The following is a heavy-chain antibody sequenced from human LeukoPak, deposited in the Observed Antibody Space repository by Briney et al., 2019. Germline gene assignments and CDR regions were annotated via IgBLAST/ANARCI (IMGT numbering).Heavy chain of an antibody. CDR1: GYSFTNQT. V-gene: IGHV1-46*04. D-gene: IGHD3-22*01. CDR2: INPGGNYA. CDR3: ARRSSDYYWALDY. J-gene: IGHJ4*02. Sequence: GASVNVSCKASGYSFTNQTIHWVRQAPAQGLDWVGMINPGGNYASYAQKLQGRVSMTRDTSTSTVYMELSSLRSEDTAVYYCARRSSDYYWALDYWGQGTLVTVSP.